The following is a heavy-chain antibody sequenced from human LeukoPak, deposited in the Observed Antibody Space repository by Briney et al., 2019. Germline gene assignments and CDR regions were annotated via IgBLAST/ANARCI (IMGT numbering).Heavy chain of an antibody. Sequence: SETLSLTCTVSGASISSYYWSWIRKPPGKGLEWIGYIYYSGSTNYNPSLKSRVTISVDTSKNQFSLKLSSVTAADTAAYYCARGVRYYYGMDVWGLGTTVTVSS. V-gene: IGHV4-59*01. CDR1: GASISSYY. J-gene: IGHJ6*02. CDR3: ARGVRYYYGMDV. CDR2: IYYSGST.